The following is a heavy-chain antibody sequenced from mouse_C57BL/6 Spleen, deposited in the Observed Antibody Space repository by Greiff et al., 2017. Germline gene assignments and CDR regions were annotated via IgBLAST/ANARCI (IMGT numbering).Heavy chain of an antibody. CDR2: IDPSDSYT. J-gene: IGHJ1*03. V-gene: IGHV1-69*01. CDR3: ARRASNHWYFDV. CDR1: GYTFTSYW. Sequence: QVQLQQPGAELVMPGASVKLSCKASGYTFTSYWMHWVKQRPGQGLEWIGEIDPSDSYTNYNQKFTGKSTLTVDKSSSTAYMQLSSLTSEDSAVYYCARRASNHWYFDVWGTGTTVTVSS. D-gene: IGHD2-5*01.